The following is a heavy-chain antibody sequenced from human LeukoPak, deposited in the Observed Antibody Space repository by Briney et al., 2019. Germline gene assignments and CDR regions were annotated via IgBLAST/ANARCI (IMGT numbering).Heavy chain of an antibody. J-gene: IGHJ6*02. CDR1: GGSISSYY. CDR3: ARMDGSGSYPYYYYYGMDV. CDR2: IYYSGST. Sequence: SETLSLTCTVSGGSISSYYWSWIRQPPGKGLEWIGYIYYSGSTNYNPSLKSRVTISVDTSKNQFSLKLSSVTAADTAVYYCARMDGSGSYPYYYYYGMDVWGQGTTVTVSS. D-gene: IGHD3-10*01. V-gene: IGHV4-59*01.